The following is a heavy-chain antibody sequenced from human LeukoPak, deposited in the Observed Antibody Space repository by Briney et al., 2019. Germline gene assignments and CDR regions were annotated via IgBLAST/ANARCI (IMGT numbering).Heavy chain of an antibody. CDR1: GYTLTGNY. J-gene: IGHJ4*02. CDR2: IYPDSGGST. D-gene: IGHD4-11*01. Sequence: GASVKVSCKGSGYTLTGNYMHWGWQGPGQGVEWMGWIYPDSGGSTSYAQKFQGRVTMTRDTSTSTVYMQLSSLRSEDTAVYYCAREPDYDYWGQGTLVTVSS. CDR3: AREPDYDY. V-gene: IGHV1-46*01.